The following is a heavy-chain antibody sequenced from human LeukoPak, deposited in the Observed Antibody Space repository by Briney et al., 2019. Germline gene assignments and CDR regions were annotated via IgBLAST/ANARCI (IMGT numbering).Heavy chain of an antibody. V-gene: IGHV3-30*03. Sequence: GGSLRLSCAASGFTLSSYGMHWVRQAPGKGLEWVAVISYDGSNKYYADSVKGRFTISRDNSKNTLYLQMNSLRAEDTAVYYCARPVNYYDSSGYWDYWGQGTLVTVSS. D-gene: IGHD3-22*01. CDR3: ARPVNYYDSSGYWDY. CDR2: ISYDGSNK. CDR1: GFTLSSYG. J-gene: IGHJ4*02.